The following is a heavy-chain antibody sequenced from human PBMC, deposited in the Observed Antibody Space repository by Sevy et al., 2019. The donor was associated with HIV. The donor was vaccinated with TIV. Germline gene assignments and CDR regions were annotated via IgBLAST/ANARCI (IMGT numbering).Heavy chain of an antibody. J-gene: IGHJ6*02. Sequence: RGCLRLSCVASGLTVGSLSINWVRQAPGKGLEWVSLIYSAGTTFYSDSVKGRFTISRDNSNNTLDLQMNSLRAEDTAIYYCTRIKGASSSYAMDVWGQGTTVTVSS. V-gene: IGHV3-53*01. CDR3: TRIKGASSSYAMDV. CDR1: GLTVGSLS. D-gene: IGHD2-2*01. CDR2: IYSAGTT.